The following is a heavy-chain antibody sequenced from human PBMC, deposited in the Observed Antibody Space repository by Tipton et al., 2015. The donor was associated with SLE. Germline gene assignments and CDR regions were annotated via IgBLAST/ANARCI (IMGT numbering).Heavy chain of an antibody. D-gene: IGHD6-19*01. J-gene: IGHJ2*01. Sequence: LRLSCTVSGGSISSYYWSWIRQPAGKGLEWIGRIYTSGSTNYNPSLKSRITISVDTSKNQFSLKLSSVTAADTAVYYCARWGRPGGSGWSREYFDLWGRGTLVTVSS. CDR1: GGSISSYY. CDR3: ARWGRPGGSGWSREYFDL. CDR2: IYTSGST. V-gene: IGHV4-4*07.